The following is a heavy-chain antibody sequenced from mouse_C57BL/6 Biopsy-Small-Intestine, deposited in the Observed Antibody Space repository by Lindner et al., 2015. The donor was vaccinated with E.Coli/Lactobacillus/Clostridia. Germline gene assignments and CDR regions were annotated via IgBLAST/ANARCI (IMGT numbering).Heavy chain of an antibody. CDR1: GYAFTNYL. V-gene: IGHV1-54*01. D-gene: IGHD1-1*01. CDR3: ARHEDYYGSSYAMDY. Sequence: VQLQESGAELVRPGTSVRVSCKASGYAFTNYLIEWIKQRPGQGLEWIGVVNPGSGGSNYNEKFRGKATLTADRSSDTAYLQLTSLTSEDSAVYFCARHEDYYGSSYAMDYWGQGTSVTVSS. CDR2: VNPGSGGS. J-gene: IGHJ4*01.